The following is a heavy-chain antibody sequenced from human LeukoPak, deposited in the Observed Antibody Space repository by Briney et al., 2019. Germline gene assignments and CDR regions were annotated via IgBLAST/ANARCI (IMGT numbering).Heavy chain of an antibody. CDR3: ARVRDDYVWGSYRFGFDY. Sequence: SETLSLTCAVYGGSFSGYYWSWIRQPPGKGLEWIGEINHSGSTNYNPSLKSRVTISVDTSKNQFSLKLGSVTAADTAVYYCARVRDDYVWGSYRFGFDYWGQGTLVTVSS. CDR1: GGSFSGYY. D-gene: IGHD3-16*02. CDR2: INHSGST. J-gene: IGHJ4*02. V-gene: IGHV4-34*01.